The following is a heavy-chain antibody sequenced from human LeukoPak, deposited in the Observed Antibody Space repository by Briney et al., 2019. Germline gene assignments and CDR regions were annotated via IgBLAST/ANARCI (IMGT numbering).Heavy chain of an antibody. Sequence: ASVKVSCKASGYTFTSYYMHWVRQAPGQGLEWMGWISAYNGNTNYAQKLQGRVTMTTDTSTSTAYMELRSLRSDDTAVYYCARQQFTIFGVASPYYYYYYMDVWGKGTTVTVSS. CDR1: GYTFTSYY. CDR2: ISAYNGNT. D-gene: IGHD3-3*01. V-gene: IGHV1-18*04. CDR3: ARQQFTIFGVASPYYYYYYMDV. J-gene: IGHJ6*03.